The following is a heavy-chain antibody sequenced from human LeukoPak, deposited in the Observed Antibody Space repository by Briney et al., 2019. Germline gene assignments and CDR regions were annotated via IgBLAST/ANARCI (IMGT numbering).Heavy chain of an antibody. CDR1: GGSFSGYY. V-gene: IGHV4-34*01. CDR2: INHSGST. J-gene: IGHJ5*02. D-gene: IGHD3-3*01. Sequence: PSETLSLTCAVYGGSFSGYYWSWIRQPPGKGLEWIGEINHSGSTNYNPSLKSRVTISVDTSKNQFPLKLSSVTAADTAVYYCARYVRYDFWSGYLNWFDPWGQGTLVTVPS. CDR3: ARYVRYDFWSGYLNWFDP.